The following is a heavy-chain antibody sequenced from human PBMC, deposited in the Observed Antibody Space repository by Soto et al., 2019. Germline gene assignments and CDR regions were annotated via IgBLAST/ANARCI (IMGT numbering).Heavy chain of an antibody. J-gene: IGHJ4*02. V-gene: IGHV1-18*01. D-gene: IGHD3-22*01. Sequence: ASVKVACKGSGGAFSSYGISWVRQAPGQGLEWMGWISAYNGNTNYAQKLQGRVTMTTDTSTSTAYMELRSLRSDDTAVYYCARKDYYDSSGYRRDFDYWGQGTLVTVSS. CDR1: GGAFSSYG. CDR2: ISAYNGNT. CDR3: ARKDYYDSSGYRRDFDY.